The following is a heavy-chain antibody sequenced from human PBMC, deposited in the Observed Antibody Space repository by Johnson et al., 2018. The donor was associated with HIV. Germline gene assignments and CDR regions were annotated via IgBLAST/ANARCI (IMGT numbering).Heavy chain of an antibody. Sequence: VQLVESGGDLVQPGGSLRLSCVGSGFTFTSYALHWVRQAPGKGLEWVANIRQDGGERYSVDSVKGRFIISRDNAKNSLYLQMNSLRAEDTAVYYCARENGRLGYAFDMWGQGTMVIVSS. D-gene: IGHD3-16*01. V-gene: IGHV3-7*05. CDR1: GFTFTSYA. CDR2: IRQDGGER. J-gene: IGHJ3*02. CDR3: ARENGRLGYAFDM.